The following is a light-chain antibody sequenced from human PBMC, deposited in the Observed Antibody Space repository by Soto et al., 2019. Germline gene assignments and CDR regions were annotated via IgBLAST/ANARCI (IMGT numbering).Light chain of an antibody. CDR3: QQYYSYPFT. Sequence: AIRMTQSPSSFSASTGDRVTITCRASQGISSYLAWYQQKPGKAPKLLLYAASTLQSGVPSRFSGSGSCTDFTITISCLQYEDFATYYCQQYYSYPFTFGHGTKVDIK. J-gene: IGKJ3*01. V-gene: IGKV1-8*01. CDR1: QGISSY. CDR2: AAS.